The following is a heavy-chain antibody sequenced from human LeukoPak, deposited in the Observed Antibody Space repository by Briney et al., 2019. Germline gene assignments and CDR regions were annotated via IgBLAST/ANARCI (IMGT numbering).Heavy chain of an antibody. Sequence: GGSLRLSCAASGFTFSSYWMHRVRQAPGKGLVWVSRINSDGTIIGYADSVKGRFTISRDNAKNTLYLQMNSLRADDTAVYYCARSMYCGGDCYYYFDYWGQGTLVTVAS. D-gene: IGHD2-21*02. CDR1: GFTFSSYW. CDR3: ARSMYCGGDCYYYFDY. V-gene: IGHV3-74*01. CDR2: INSDGTII. J-gene: IGHJ4*02.